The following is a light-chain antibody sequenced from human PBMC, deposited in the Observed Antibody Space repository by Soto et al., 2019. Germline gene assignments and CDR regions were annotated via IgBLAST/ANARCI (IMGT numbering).Light chain of an antibody. CDR1: QSVSRNY. CDR2: GAS. V-gene: IGKV3-20*01. CDR3: PQYGSAPPYT. Sequence: EIVLTQSPGTLSLSPGERATLSCRASQSVSRNYLAWYQQRPGQAPRLLIYGASSRATDIPDRFSGSGSGTDFTLTISRLEPEDSAVYYCPQYGSAPPYTFGQGTSLELK. J-gene: IGKJ2*01.